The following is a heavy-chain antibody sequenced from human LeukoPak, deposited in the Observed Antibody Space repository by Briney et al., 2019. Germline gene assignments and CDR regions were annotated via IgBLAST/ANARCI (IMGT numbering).Heavy chain of an antibody. CDR2: VSDSGGT. Sequence: SETLSLTCTVSGASFSVFYWSWIRQSPARGLAWIGYVSDSGGTSYNPSLKSRVTLSVDTSKNQFFLNLNSVTAADRAVYYCARHASGWVGELDYWGQGTLVTVSS. J-gene: IGHJ4*02. D-gene: IGHD6-19*01. CDR1: GASFSVFY. V-gene: IGHV4-59*08. CDR3: ARHASGWVGELDY.